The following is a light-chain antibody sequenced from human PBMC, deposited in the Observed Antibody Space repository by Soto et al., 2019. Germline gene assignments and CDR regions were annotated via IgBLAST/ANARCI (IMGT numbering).Light chain of an antibody. CDR3: RQYGSSSWT. Sequence: EIVLTQSPATLSLSPGERATLSCRASQSVSSYLVWYQQKPGQAPRLLIYDTSSRATAIPDRFSGSGSGTDFTLTISRLEPEDFAVYYCRQYGSSSWTFGQGTKVDIK. V-gene: IGKV3-20*01. CDR2: DTS. CDR1: QSVSSY. J-gene: IGKJ1*01.